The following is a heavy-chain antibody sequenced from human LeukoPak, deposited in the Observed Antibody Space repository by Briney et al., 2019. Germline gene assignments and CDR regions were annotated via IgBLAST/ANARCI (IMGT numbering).Heavy chain of an antibody. V-gene: IGHV3-49*04. J-gene: IGHJ4*02. D-gene: IGHD3-10*01. Sequence: GGSLRLSCTAYGFTFGGYDMSWVRQAPGKGLGWVGFIRSKAYGGTTEYAASVKGRFTISRDDSKSIVYLQMNSLKTEDTAVYYCTRGGNYYGSGSYYEDLDYWGQGTLVTVSS. CDR3: TRGGNYYGSGSYYEDLDY. CDR2: IRSKAYGGTT. CDR1: GFTFGGYD.